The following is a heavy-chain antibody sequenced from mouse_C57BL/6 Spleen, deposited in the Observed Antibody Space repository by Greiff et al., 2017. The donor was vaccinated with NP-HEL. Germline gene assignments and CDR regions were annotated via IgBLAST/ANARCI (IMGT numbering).Heavy chain of an antibody. J-gene: IGHJ2*01. CDR1: GYTFTSYW. Sequence: QVQLQQPGAELVRPGSSVKLSCKASGYTFTSYWMHWVKQRPIQGLEWIGNIDPSDSETPYNQKFKDKATLTVDKSSSTAYLQLSSLTSEDSAFYYCAKSGDYYSSPCFDDWGQGTTLTVSS. CDR2: IDPSDSET. V-gene: IGHV1-52*01. CDR3: AKSGDYYSSPCFDD. D-gene: IGHD1-1*01.